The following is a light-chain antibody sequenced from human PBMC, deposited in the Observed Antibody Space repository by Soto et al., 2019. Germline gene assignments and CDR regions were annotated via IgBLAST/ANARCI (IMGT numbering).Light chain of an antibody. CDR2: DVN. Sequence: QSALTQPASVSGSPGQSITISCTGTSSDVGSYDYVSWYQQHPGKAPKLMIYDVNNRPSGVSNRFSGSKSGNTASLTISGLQAEDEAHYYCSSYRGTNTRVFGGGTKLTVL. CDR1: SSDVGSYDY. J-gene: IGLJ3*02. CDR3: SSYRGTNTRV. V-gene: IGLV2-14*03.